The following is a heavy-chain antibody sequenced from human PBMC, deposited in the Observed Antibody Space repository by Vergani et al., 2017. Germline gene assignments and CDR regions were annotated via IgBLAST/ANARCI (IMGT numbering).Heavy chain of an antibody. Sequence: EVQLVESGGGLVQPGGSLRLSCAASGFTFSSYWMHWVRQAPGKGLVWVSRIKSDGSSTSYEDSVKGRFTISRDNAKNTLYLQMNRLRAEDTAVYYCARGLLQCSSTSCYYYWGQGTLGTVSS. D-gene: IGHD2-2*01. CDR3: ARGLLQCSSTSCYYY. V-gene: IGHV3-74*01. J-gene: IGHJ4*02. CDR2: IKSDGSST. CDR1: GFTFSSYW.